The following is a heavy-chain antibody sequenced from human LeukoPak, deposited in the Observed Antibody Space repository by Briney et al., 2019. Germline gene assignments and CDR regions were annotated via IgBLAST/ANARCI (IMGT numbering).Heavy chain of an antibody. J-gene: IGHJ3*02. CDR3: AIVEMATTLDAFDI. CDR1: GFTFDDYA. Sequence: GRSLRLSCAASGFTFDDYAMHWVRQAPGKGLEWVSGISWNSGSIGYADSVEGRFTISRDNAKNSLYLQMNSLRAEDTALYYCAIVEMATTLDAFDIWGQGTMVTVSS. D-gene: IGHD5-12*01. CDR2: ISWNSGSI. V-gene: IGHV3-9*01.